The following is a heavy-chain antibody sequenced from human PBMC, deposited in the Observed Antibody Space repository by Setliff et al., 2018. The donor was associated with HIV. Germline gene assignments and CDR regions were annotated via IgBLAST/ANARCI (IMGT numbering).Heavy chain of an antibody. CDR1: GGIFTTSS. CDR2: IIPIFGTA. Sequence: SVKVSCKSSGGIFTTSSINWMRQVPGQGLEWMGGIIPIFGTANYAQKFQGRVTITADESTSTAYMELSSLRSEDTAVYYCARGYCSGGSCYDRYWGQGTLVTVSS. D-gene: IGHD2-15*01. V-gene: IGHV1-69*13. CDR3: ARGYCSGGSCYDRY. J-gene: IGHJ4*02.